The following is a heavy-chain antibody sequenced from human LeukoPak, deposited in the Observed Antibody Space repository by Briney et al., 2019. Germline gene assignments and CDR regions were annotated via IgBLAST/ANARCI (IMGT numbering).Heavy chain of an antibody. Sequence: GESLKISCKGSGYSFSTYRIAWVRQMPGKGLEWMGIIYPGDSDTRYNPSFQGQVTISADKSISTAYLQWSSLRASDTAMYYCARHLRVGATQSNFDYWGQGTPVTVSS. V-gene: IGHV5-51*01. J-gene: IGHJ4*02. CDR1: GYSFSTYR. D-gene: IGHD1-26*01. CDR2: IYPGDSDT. CDR3: ARHLRVGATQSNFDY.